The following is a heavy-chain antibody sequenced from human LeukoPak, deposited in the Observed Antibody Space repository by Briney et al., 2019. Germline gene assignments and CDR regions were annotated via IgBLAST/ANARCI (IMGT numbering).Heavy chain of an antibody. CDR3: AKGVGTNKGGYYFDY. D-gene: IGHD1-26*01. J-gene: IGHJ4*02. CDR1: GITFRRYW. V-gene: IGHV3-7*05. CDR2: IKEDGSEK. Sequence: PGGSLRLSCIASGITFRRYWMSWVRQAPGKGLEWVANIKEDGSEKYYVDSVKGRFTISRDNSKNSLFLEMNSLRAEDTAVYHCAKGVGTNKGGYYFDYWGQGTPVTVSS.